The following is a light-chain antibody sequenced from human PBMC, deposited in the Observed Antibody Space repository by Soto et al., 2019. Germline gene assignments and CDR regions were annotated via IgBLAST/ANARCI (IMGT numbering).Light chain of an antibody. CDR3: ATWDDSLNGWV. Sequence: QSVLTQPPSASATPGQRVTMSCSGSNIGSRSVYWYQHLPGTAPQPLIYSTDLRPSGVPDRFSGSKSGTSASLAISGLQSEDEANYYCATWDDSLNGWVFGGGTKLTVL. CDR2: STD. CDR1: SNIGSRS. J-gene: IGLJ3*02. V-gene: IGLV1-44*01.